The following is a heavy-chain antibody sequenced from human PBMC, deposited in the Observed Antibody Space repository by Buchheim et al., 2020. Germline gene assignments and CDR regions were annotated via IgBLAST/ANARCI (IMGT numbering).Heavy chain of an antibody. Sequence: EVQLVESGGGLVQPGGSLKLSCAASGFTFSGFDIHWVRQASGKGLEWVGRMRSEAKNYATGYAASVKGRFTISREDSKNTAYLQMNSLKTEDTAVYYCIRYPVREAVAGVNTDSYGLDVWGQGTT. V-gene: IGHV3-73*01. D-gene: IGHD6-19*01. CDR3: IRYPVREAVAGVNTDSYGLDV. CDR1: GFTFSGFD. J-gene: IGHJ6*02. CDR2: MRSEAKNYAT.